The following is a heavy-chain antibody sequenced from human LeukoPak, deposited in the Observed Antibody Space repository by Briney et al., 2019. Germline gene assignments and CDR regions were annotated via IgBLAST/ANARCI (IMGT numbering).Heavy chain of an antibody. CDR3: ATKGERPGKYYDFWSGYYYFDY. CDR2: IIPILGIA. CDR1: GGTFSSYA. J-gene: IGHJ4*02. V-gene: IGHV1-69*04. Sequence: SVKVSCKASGGTFSSYAISWVRQAPGQGLEWMGRIIPILGIANYAQKFQGRVTMTEDTSTDTAYMELSSLRSEDTAVYYCATKGERPGKYYDFWSGYYYFDYWGQGTLVTVSS. D-gene: IGHD3-3*01.